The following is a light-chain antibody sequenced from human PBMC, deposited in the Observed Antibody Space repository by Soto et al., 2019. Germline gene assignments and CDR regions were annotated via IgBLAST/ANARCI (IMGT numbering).Light chain of an antibody. CDR1: QSVSSSY. CDR2: VAS. CDR3: QQYGSSPLT. V-gene: IGKV3-20*01. Sequence: EIVLTPSPGTLSLSPGERATLSCRASQSVSSSYLAWYQQKPGQAPRLLLYVASSRATGIPDRFSGSGSGTDFTLTISRLEPEECAVYYCQQYGSSPLTFGGGTKVEIK. J-gene: IGKJ4*01.